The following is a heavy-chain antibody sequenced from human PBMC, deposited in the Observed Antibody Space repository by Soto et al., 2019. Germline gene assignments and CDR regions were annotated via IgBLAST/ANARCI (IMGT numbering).Heavy chain of an antibody. V-gene: IGHV4-34*01. Sequence: RSLTCAVYGGSFSGYYWSWIRQPPGKGLEWIGEINHSGSTNYNPSLKSRVTISVDTSKNQFSLKLSSVTAADTAVYYCARVPRLRYFDWLFYFDYWGQGTLVTVSS. CDR3: ARVPRLRYFDWLFYFDY. J-gene: IGHJ4*02. D-gene: IGHD3-9*01. CDR1: GGSFSGYY. CDR2: INHSGST.